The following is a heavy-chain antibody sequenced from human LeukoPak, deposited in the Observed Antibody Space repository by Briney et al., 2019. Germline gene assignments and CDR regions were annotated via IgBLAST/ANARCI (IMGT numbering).Heavy chain of an antibody. D-gene: IGHD3-22*01. V-gene: IGHV1-2*02. CDR1: GYTFTVYY. J-gene: IGHJ4*02. CDR3: ARELVSHYYDSSGYYDDY. Sequence: ASVKVSCKSSGYTFTVYYMHWVRQAPGQGLEWMGWINPNSGGTNYAQKFQGRVTMTRDTSISTAYMELSRLRSDDTAVYYCARELVSHYYDSSGYYDDYWGQGTLVTVSS. CDR2: INPNSGGT.